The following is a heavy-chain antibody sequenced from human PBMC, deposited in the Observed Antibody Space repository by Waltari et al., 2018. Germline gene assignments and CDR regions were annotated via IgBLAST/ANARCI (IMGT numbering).Heavy chain of an antibody. CDR3: ARVPPLSVTTHRYYYYGMDV. Sequence: QVQLQESGPGLVKPSETLSLTCTVSGGSISSYSWRWLRQPPGKGLEWIGYIYYSGSTNYNPSLKSRVTISVDTSKNQFPLKLSSVTAADTAVYYCARVPPLSVTTHRYYYYGMDVWGQGTTVTVSS. D-gene: IGHD4-17*01. CDR2: IYYSGST. V-gene: IGHV4-59*01. CDR1: GGSISSYS. J-gene: IGHJ6*02.